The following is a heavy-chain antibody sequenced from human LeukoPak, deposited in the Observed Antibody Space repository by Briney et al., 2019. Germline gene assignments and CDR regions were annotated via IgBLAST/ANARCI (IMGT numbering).Heavy chain of an antibody. CDR2: IIPILGIA. Sequence: VASVKVSCTASGGTFSSYAISWVRQAPGQGLEWMGRIIPILGIANYAQKFQGRVTITADKSTSTAYMELSSLRSEDTAVYYCARALRFLEWLSNYYYYMDVWGKGTTVTVSS. J-gene: IGHJ6*03. CDR3: ARALRFLEWLSNYYYYMDV. D-gene: IGHD3-3*01. V-gene: IGHV1-69*04. CDR1: GGTFSSYA.